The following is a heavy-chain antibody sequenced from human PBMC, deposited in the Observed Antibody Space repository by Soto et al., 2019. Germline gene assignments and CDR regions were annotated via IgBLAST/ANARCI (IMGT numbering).Heavy chain of an antibody. D-gene: IGHD3-16*02. V-gene: IGHV4-34*01. Sequence: SETLSLTCAVYGGSFSGHFWSWIRQPPGKGLEWIGEINYSGKTNYNPSLKSRVTISVDTSKNQFSLKLSSVTAADTAVYYCARGIQITFGGVIVRGDYFDYWDQGTLVTVSS. CDR2: INYSGKT. CDR1: GGSFSGHF. CDR3: ARGIQITFGGVIVRGDYFDY. J-gene: IGHJ4*02.